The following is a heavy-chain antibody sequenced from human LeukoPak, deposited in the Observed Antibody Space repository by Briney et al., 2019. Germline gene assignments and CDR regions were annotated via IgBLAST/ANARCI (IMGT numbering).Heavy chain of an antibody. CDR1: GYTFTSYY. Sequence: ASVKVSCKASGYTFTSYYMHWVRQAPGQGLEWMGIINPSGGSTSYAQKFQGRVTMTRDMSTSTVYMELSSLRSEDTAVYYCARDKIAAAGLQADYYYFYYMDVWGKGTTVTVSS. CDR2: INPSGGST. V-gene: IGHV1-46*01. CDR3: ARDKIAAAGLQADYYYFYYMDV. D-gene: IGHD6-13*01. J-gene: IGHJ6*03.